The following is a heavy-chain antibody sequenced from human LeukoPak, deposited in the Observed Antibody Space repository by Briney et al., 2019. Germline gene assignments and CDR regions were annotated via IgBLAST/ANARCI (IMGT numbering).Heavy chain of an antibody. J-gene: IGHJ6*03. CDR2: TYYRSKWYN. CDR3: ARDAEARRPPITGTTGGYYYYYMDV. CDR1: GDSVSSNSAA. Sequence: SQTLSLTCAISGDSVSSNSAAWNWIRQSPSRGLEWLGRTYYRSKWYNDYAVSVKSRITINPDTSKNQFSLQLNSVTPEDTAVYYCARDAEARRPPITGTTGGYYYYYMDVWGKGTTVTVSS. D-gene: IGHD1-7*01. V-gene: IGHV6-1*01.